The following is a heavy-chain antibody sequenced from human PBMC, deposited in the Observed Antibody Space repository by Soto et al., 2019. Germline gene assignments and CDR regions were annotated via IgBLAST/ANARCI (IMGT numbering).Heavy chain of an antibody. CDR1: GYTSTSYG. CDR2: INANHGNT. D-gene: IGHD6-6*01. Sequence: GASVKVSCKASGYTSTSYGISWVRQAPGQGLEWMGWINANHGNTNYAQKLQGRVTMTTDTSTRTAYMELRSLRSDDTAVYYCARRIAARPRGHFDYWGQGTLVTVSS. V-gene: IGHV1-18*04. CDR3: ARRIAARPRGHFDY. J-gene: IGHJ4*02.